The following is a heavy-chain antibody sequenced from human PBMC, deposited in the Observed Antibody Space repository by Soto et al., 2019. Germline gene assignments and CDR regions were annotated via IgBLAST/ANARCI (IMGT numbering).Heavy chain of an antibody. J-gene: IGHJ4*02. D-gene: IGHD7-27*01. Sequence: PAETLSLTCTVSGVSFTGHFLSWVRQPPGKGLEWIGEVSHSGNTKYYPSLRSRVTLSVDSSKNQISLALTSVTAADKAVYYCARAKFESTGWHQFDIWGQGTLVTVSS. CDR1: GVSFTGHF. CDR3: ARAKFESTGWHQFDI. V-gene: IGHV4-34*01. CDR2: VSHSGNT.